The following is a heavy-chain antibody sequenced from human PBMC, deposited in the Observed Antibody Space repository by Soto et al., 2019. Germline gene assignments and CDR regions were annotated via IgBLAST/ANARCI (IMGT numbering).Heavy chain of an antibody. Sequence: QMQLVESGGGLVRSGGSLKLSCVSSGFTFSDYYMHWMRQAPGRGLEWISYISGPSSVISYGDSVKGRFTISRDNAKDSLFLQMNNLRAEDTALYYRARGKYPGSVDVWGQGTMVTVSS. V-gene: IGHV3-11*01. CDR1: GFTFSDYY. J-gene: IGHJ3*01. CDR2: ISGPSSVI. CDR3: ARGKYPGSVDV.